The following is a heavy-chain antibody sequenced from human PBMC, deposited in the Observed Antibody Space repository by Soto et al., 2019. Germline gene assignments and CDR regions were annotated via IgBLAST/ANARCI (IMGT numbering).Heavy chain of an antibody. CDR2: IRGSGGGR. CDR3: VGYEPLDY. Sequence: EVYLLESGGGLVQPGGSLRLSCAASGSSFSTNAMSWVRQAPGKGLEWVSSIRGSGGGRYYADSVKGRFSISRDNSKNTLFLQMNGLRAEDTAVYYCVGYEPLDYWGQGPLVTVSS. J-gene: IGHJ4*02. CDR1: GSSFSTNA. D-gene: IGHD2-15*01. V-gene: IGHV3-23*01.